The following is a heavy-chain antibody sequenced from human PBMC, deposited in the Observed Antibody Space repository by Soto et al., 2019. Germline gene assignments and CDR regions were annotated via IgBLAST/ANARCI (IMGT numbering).Heavy chain of an antibody. CDR1: GDSVSSNSAA. J-gene: IGHJ6*02. V-gene: IGHV6-1*01. Sequence: KQSQTLSLTCAISGDSVSSNSAAWNWIRQSPSRGLEWLGRTYYRSKWYNDYAVSVKSRITINPDTSKNQFSLQLNSVTPEDTAVYYCAREGVAAAGAFYYYYGMDVWGQGTTVTVSS. CDR3: AREGVAAAGAFYYYYGMDV. CDR2: TYYRSKWYN. D-gene: IGHD6-13*01.